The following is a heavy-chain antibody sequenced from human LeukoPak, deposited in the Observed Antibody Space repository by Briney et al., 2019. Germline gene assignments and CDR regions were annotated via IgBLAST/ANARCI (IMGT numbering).Heavy chain of an antibody. V-gene: IGHV1-18*01. Sequence: GASVKVSCKASGYTFTSYGIIWVRQAPGQGLEWMGWISAYNGNTNYAQKLQGRVTMTTDTSTSTAYMELRSLRSDDTAVYYCARDSFYDFWSGYYKGYGMDVWGQGTTVTDSS. J-gene: IGHJ6*02. CDR1: GYTFTSYG. CDR3: ARDSFYDFWSGYYKGYGMDV. D-gene: IGHD3-3*01. CDR2: ISAYNGNT.